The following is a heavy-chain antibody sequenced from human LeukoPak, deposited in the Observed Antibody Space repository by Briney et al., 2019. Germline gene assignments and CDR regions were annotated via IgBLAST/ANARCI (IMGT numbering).Heavy chain of an antibody. CDR1: GFSLSTNKMR. CDR2: IDWDDNK. V-gene: IGHV2-70*04. Sequence: SGPALVKPTQTLALTCTISGFSLSTNKMRVSWVRQSPGRALEWLARIDWDDNKFYNTSLKTRLTISKDTSKNRVVLTMTDVDPVDTATYYCARTVAGRTFDYWGQGTLVTVSS. CDR3: ARTVAGRTFDY. D-gene: IGHD6-19*01. J-gene: IGHJ4*02.